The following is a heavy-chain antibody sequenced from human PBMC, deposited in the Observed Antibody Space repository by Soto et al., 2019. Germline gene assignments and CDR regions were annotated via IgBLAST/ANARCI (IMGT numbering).Heavy chain of an antibody. CDR1: GFTFSDYY. Sequence: QVQLVESGGGLVKPGGSLRLSCAASGFTFSDYYMSWIRQAPGKGLEWVSYISSSSTYTNYADSVKGRFTISRDNAKNSLCLQMSSLRAEATAVYCCARDVVVPAGRWYYDCWGDLTDKHWFDPWGEGSLVAV. V-gene: IGHV3-11*06. D-gene: IGHD3-3*01. CDR3: ARDVVVPAGRWYYDCWGDLTDKHWFDP. J-gene: IGHJ5*02. CDR2: ISSSSTYT.